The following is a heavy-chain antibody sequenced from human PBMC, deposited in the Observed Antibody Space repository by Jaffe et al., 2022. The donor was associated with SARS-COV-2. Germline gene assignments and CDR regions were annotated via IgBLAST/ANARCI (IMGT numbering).Heavy chain of an antibody. CDR1: GGSFSGYY. V-gene: IGHV4-34*01. CDR3: ARKKIAAAGTQGNWFDP. CDR2: INHSGST. D-gene: IGHD6-13*01. J-gene: IGHJ5*02. Sequence: QVQLQQWGAGLLKPSETLSLTCAVYGGSFSGYYWSWIRQPPGKGLEWIGEINHSGSTNYNPSLKSRVTISVDTSKNQFSLKLSSVTAADTAVYYCARKKIAAAGTQGNWFDPWGQGTLVTVSS.